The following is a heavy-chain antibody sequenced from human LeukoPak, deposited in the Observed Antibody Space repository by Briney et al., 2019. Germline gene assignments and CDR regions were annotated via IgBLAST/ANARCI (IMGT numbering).Heavy chain of an antibody. V-gene: IGHV3-30*18. CDR1: GFTFSSYG. J-gene: IGHJ4*02. CDR3: AKESPALRAPRTILAVAAYDGDY. Sequence: GGSLRLSCAASGFTFSSYGVRWVRQAPGKGLEWVAVISHDGSNKYYADSVKGRFTISRDNSKNTLYLQMNSLRAEDTAVYYCAKESPALRAPRTILAVAAYDGDYWGQGTLVTVSS. D-gene: IGHD6-19*01. CDR2: ISHDGSNK.